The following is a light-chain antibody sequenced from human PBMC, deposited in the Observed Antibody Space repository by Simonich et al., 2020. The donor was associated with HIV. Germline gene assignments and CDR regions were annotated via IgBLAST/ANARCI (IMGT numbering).Light chain of an antibody. CDR2: EDN. J-gene: IGLJ3*02. CDR3: QSYDSSNHWV. Sequence: NFMLTQPHSVSESPGKTVTISCTRSSGSIASNYVQWYQQRPGRAPTTVIYEDNQRPSGVPDRFSGSIDSSSNSASLTISGLKTEDEAYYYCQSYDSSNHWVFGGGTKLTVL. CDR1: SGSIASNY. V-gene: IGLV6-57*03.